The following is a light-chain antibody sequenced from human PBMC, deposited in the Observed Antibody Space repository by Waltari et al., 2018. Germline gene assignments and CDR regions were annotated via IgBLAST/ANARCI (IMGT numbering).Light chain of an antibody. CDR1: QNITFY. J-gene: IGKJ1*01. CDR2: GAS. V-gene: IGKV1-39*01. CDR3: QQSLNTPWT. Sequence: DIQMTQSPSSLSASLGDRVTMTCRASQNITFYLSWYQHKPGEAPNLLIYGASNLQVGVPSRFRVGGSGTDFTLTINSLQVDDYATYYCQQSLNTPWTFGQGTRVDIK.